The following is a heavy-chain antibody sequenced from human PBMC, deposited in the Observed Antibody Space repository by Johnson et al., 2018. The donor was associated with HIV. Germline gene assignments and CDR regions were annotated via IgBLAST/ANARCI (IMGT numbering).Heavy chain of an antibody. Sequence: QVQLVESGGGVVQPGRSLRLSCAASGFTFSSYAMHWVRQAPAKGLEWVAVISYDGSDKYYADSVKGRFTISRDSSKNTLYLQMNSLRAEETALYYCARALLIAARPVGAFDIWGQGTMVTVSS. CDR3: ARALLIAARPVGAFDI. J-gene: IGHJ3*02. CDR1: GFTFSSYA. V-gene: IGHV3-30*04. CDR2: ISYDGSDK. D-gene: IGHD6-6*01.